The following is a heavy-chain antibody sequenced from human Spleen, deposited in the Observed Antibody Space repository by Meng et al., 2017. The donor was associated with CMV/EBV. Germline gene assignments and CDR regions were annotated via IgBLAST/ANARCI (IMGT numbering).Heavy chain of an antibody. J-gene: IGHJ6*02. V-gene: IGHV4-59*01. Sequence: SETLSLTCTVSGGSISSYYWSWIRQPPGKGLEWIGYISYTGSTNYNPSLKSRVTISVDTSKNQFSLKLSSVTVADTAVYYCARARTTEMDVWGQGTTVTVSS. D-gene: IGHD4-11*01. CDR3: ARARTTEMDV. CDR1: GGSISSYY. CDR2: ISYTGST.